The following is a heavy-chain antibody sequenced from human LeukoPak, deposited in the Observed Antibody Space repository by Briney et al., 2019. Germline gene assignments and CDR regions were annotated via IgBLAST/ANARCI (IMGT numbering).Heavy chain of an antibody. J-gene: IGHJ4*02. CDR3: VSFYETY. CDR2: ITTSDGNT. D-gene: IGHD2-2*01. V-gene: IGHV3-23*01. CDR1: GFTFSSYT. Sequence: GGSLRLSCAASGFTFSSYTMSWARQAPGKGLEWVSTITTSDGNTYYADSVKGRFTVSRDNSKNTLFLQMNSLRAEDTAVYYCVSFYETYWGRGTLVTVSS.